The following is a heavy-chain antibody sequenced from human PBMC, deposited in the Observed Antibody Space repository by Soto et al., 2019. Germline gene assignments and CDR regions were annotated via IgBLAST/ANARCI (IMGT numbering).Heavy chain of an antibody. Sequence: VQLLESGGGLVLPGGSLRLSCAASGVTFSTYAMAWVRQAPGKGLEWVALTSYDGSDKYYGDSVRGRFTISRDNSRNTVDLQMDSLRLEDTALYYCARWGTTGGLDVWGQGTLVSVSS. D-gene: IGHD3-16*01. V-gene: IGHV3-30*04. J-gene: IGHJ1*01. CDR1: GVTFSTYA. CDR3: ARWGTTGGLDV. CDR2: TSYDGSDK.